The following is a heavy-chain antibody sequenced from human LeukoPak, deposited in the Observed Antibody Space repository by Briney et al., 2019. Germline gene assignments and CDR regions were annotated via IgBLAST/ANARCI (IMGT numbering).Heavy chain of an antibody. CDR2: ISGSGAT. CDR3: AKDLNWGGR. V-gene: IGHV3-23*01. CDR1: GFTFSTSA. Sequence: GGSLRLSCAASGFTFSTSAMTWVRQAPGKGREWVSGISGSGATDYADSVKGRFTISRDNSKNTLYLQINSLRAEDTAVYYCAKDLNWGGRWGQGTLVTVSS. J-gene: IGHJ4*02. D-gene: IGHD7-27*01.